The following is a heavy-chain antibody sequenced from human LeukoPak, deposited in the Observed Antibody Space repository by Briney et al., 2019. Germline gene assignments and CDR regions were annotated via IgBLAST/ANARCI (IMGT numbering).Heavy chain of an antibody. Sequence: SVKVSCKASGGTFSSYAISWVRQAPGQGLEWMGGIIPIFGTANYSQKFQGRVTITADESTSTASMELSSLRSEDTAVYYCAGYCSSNGCYASLYWGQGPLVTVSS. V-gene: IGHV1-69*13. CDR1: GGTFSSYA. J-gene: IGHJ4*02. CDR2: IIPIFGTA. D-gene: IGHD2-2*01. CDR3: AGYCSSNGCYASLY.